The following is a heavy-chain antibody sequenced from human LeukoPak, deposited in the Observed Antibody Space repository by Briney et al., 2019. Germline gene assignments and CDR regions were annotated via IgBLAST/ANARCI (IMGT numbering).Heavy chain of an antibody. J-gene: IGHJ4*02. V-gene: IGHV3-9*01. CDR3: TRLPRKYYYGSGSYSDS. CDR2: ISWNSGSI. CDR1: GVTFDDYA. Sequence: GGSLRLSCAASGVTFDDYAMHWVRQAPGKGLEWVSGISWNSGSIGYAASVKGRFSISRDNAKNSLFLQMNSLTLEDTAVYFCTRLPRKYYYGSGSYSDSWGQGTLVIVSS. D-gene: IGHD3-10*01.